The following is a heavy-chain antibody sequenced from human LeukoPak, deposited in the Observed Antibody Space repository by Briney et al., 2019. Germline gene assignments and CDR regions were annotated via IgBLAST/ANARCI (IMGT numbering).Heavy chain of an antibody. V-gene: IGHV4-59*01. J-gene: IGHJ4*02. CDR2: IYYSGST. CDR3: ARGVHGRSYHFDY. CDR1: GGSISSYY. D-gene: IGHD6-6*01. Sequence: SETLSLTCTVSGGSISSYYWSWIRQPPGKGLEWIGYIYYSGSTNYNPSLKSRVTISVDTSKNQFSLKLSPVTAADTAVYYCARGVHGRSYHFDYWGQGNLVTVSS.